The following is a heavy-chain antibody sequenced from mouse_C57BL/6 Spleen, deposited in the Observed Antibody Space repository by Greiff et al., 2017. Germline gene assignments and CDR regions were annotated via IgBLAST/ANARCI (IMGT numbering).Heavy chain of an antibody. Sequence: QVQLQQPGAELVMPGASVKLSCKASGYTFTSYWMHWVKQRPGQGLEWIGEIDPSDSYTNYNQKFKGKSTLTVDKSSSTAYMQLSSLTSEDSAVYYCARSGNTGPDAMDYWGQGTSVTVSS. J-gene: IGHJ4*01. V-gene: IGHV1-69*01. D-gene: IGHD5-1-1*01. CDR1: GYTFTSYW. CDR2: IDPSDSYT. CDR3: ARSGNTGPDAMDY.